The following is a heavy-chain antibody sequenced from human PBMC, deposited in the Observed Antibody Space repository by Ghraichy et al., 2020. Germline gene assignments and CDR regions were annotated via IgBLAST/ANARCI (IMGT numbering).Heavy chain of an antibody. J-gene: IGHJ4*02. Sequence: SETLSLTCTVSGGSISSSSYYWGWIRQPPGKGLEWIGSIYYSGSTYYNPSLKSRVTISVDTSKNQFSLKLSSVTAAETAVYYCARCPKKLDTDYWGQGTLVTVSS. CDR1: GGSISSSSYY. V-gene: IGHV4-39*01. D-gene: IGHD6-13*01. CDR2: IYYSGST. CDR3: ARCPKKLDTDY.